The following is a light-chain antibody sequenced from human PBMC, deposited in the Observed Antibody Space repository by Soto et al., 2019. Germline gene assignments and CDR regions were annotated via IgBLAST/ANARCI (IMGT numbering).Light chain of an antibody. CDR3: QQRSNWPPYT. Sequence: EIVLTQSPATLSLSPGEIATLSCRASQSVSSYLAWYQQKPGQAPRLLIYDAYNRATGIPARFSGSGSGTDFTLTISSLEPEDFAVYYCQQRSNWPPYTFGQGTKLEIK. J-gene: IGKJ2*01. V-gene: IGKV3-11*01. CDR1: QSVSSY. CDR2: DAY.